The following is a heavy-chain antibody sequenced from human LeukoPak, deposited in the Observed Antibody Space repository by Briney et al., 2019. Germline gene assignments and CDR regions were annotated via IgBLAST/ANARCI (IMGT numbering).Heavy chain of an antibody. V-gene: IGHV4-39*01. D-gene: IGHD3-22*01. CDR2: IHYGGST. CDR1: GGSISSNNYY. J-gene: IGHJ4*02. CDR3: ARRYYYDNSGFVY. Sequence: SETLSLTCSVSGGSISSNNYYWGWIRQPPGKGLEWIGSIHYGGSTYYNPSLKSRVTISVDTSKTQFSLKLTSVTAADTAIYYCARRYYYDNSGFVYWGQGTLVTVSS.